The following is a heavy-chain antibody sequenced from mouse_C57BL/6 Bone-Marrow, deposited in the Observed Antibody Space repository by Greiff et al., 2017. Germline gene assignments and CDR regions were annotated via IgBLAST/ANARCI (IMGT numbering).Heavy chain of an antibody. D-gene: IGHD2-10*01. V-gene: IGHV1-81*01. CDR1: GYTFTSYG. Sequence: VKLMESGAELARPGASVKLSCKASGYTFTSYGISWVKQRTGQGLEWIGEIYPRSGNTYYNEKFKGQATLTADKSSSTAYMELRSLTSEHSAVYFCARSAPPLLSSYAMDYWGQGTTVTVSS. CDR3: ARSAPPLLSSYAMDY. CDR2: IYPRSGNT. J-gene: IGHJ4*01.